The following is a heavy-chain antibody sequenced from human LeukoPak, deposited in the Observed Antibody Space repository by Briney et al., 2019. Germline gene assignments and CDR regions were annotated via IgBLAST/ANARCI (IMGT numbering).Heavy chain of an antibody. J-gene: IGHJ4*02. D-gene: IGHD5-18*01. CDR3: ARSLDTDLRE. Sequence: SQTLSLTCALSGDSVSNNSAAWNWLRQSPSRGLEWLGRTYYRSKWSKDYAVSVKSRITINPDTSNNQLSLQLNSVTPEDTAVYYCARSLDTDLREWGQGTLVTVS. CDR2: TYYRSKWSK. V-gene: IGHV6-1*01. CDR1: GDSVSNNSAA.